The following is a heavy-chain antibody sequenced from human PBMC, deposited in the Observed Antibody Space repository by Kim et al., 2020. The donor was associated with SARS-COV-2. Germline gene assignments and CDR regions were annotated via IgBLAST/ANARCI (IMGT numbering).Heavy chain of an antibody. CDR1: GYTLTELS. Sequence: ASVKVSCKVSGYTLTELSMHWVRQAPGKGLEWMGGFDPEDGETIYAQKFQGRVTMTEDTSTDTAYMELSSLRSEDTAVYYCATLAAAGPTEYYYYGMDVWGQGTTVTVSS. CDR2: FDPEDGET. J-gene: IGHJ6*02. V-gene: IGHV1-24*01. D-gene: IGHD6-13*01. CDR3: ATLAAAGPTEYYYYGMDV.